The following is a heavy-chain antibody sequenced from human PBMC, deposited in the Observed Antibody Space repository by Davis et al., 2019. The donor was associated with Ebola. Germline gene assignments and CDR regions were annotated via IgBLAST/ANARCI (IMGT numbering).Heavy chain of an antibody. CDR2: ISYDGSKK. Sequence: GESLKISCAASGFTFNDYAMHWVRQAPGKGLEWVAVISYDGSKKYYADSVKGRFTISRDNSKNTLYLQMSSLRAEDTAVYYCAKDDVVVTAIPAYFQHWGQGTLVTVSS. D-gene: IGHD2-21*02. V-gene: IGHV3-30-3*01. CDR1: GFTFNDYA. J-gene: IGHJ1*01. CDR3: AKDDVVVTAIPAYFQH.